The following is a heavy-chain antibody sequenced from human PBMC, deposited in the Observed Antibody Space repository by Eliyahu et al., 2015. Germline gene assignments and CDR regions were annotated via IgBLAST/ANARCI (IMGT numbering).Heavy chain of an antibody. CDR1: GGSFSGYY. J-gene: IGHJ4*02. CDR3: ARDIPPRR. Sequence: QVQLQQWGAELLKPSETLSLTCAVXGGSFSGYYWSWXRQPPGKGLEWIGEINHSGSTNYNPSLKSRVTISVDTSKNQFSLKLSSVTAADTAVYYCARDIPPRRWGQGTLVTVSS. V-gene: IGHV4-34*01. D-gene: IGHD2-21*01. CDR2: INHSGST.